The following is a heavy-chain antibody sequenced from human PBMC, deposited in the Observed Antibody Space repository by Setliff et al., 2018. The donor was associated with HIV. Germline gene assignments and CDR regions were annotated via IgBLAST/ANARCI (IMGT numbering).Heavy chain of an antibody. Sequence: SETLSLTCSVSGGSMSGYYWNWIRQPAGKGLEWIGRIYSSGSTNHNPSLKSRVTMSVDTSKNQFFLKLTSMTAADTAVYYCARDRSSGRGYYYYYYMDVWGKGTTVTVSS. J-gene: IGHJ6*03. D-gene: IGHD6-19*01. CDR3: ARDRSSGRGYYYYYYMDV. CDR2: IYSSGST. CDR1: GGSMSGYY. V-gene: IGHV4-4*07.